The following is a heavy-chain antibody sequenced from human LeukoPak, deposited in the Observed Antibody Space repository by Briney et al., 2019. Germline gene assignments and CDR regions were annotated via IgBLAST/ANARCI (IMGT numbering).Heavy chain of an antibody. D-gene: IGHD3-22*01. CDR3: ARHGLFGGEGYYYDSSGYYYGIDY. Sequence: GESLKISCKGSGYSFTTYWIGWVRQMPGKGLEWMGIIYPGDSDTRYSPSFQGQVTISADKSISTAYLQWSSLKASDTAMYYCARHGLFGGEGYYYDSSGYYYGIDYWGQGTLVTVSS. V-gene: IGHV5-51*01. CDR2: IYPGDSDT. J-gene: IGHJ4*02. CDR1: GYSFTTYW.